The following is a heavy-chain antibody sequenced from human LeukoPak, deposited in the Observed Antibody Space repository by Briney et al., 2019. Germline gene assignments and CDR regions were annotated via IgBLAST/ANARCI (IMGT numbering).Heavy chain of an antibody. CDR3: ARDAGYSYANDFDY. J-gene: IGHJ4*02. V-gene: IGHV3-48*04. CDR1: GFTFSSYA. D-gene: IGHD5-18*01. Sequence: GGSLRLSCAASGFTFSSYAMSWVRQAPGKGLEWVSYISSSGSTIYYADSVKGRFTISRDNAKNSLYLQMNSLRAEDTAVYYCARDAGYSYANDFDYWGQGTLVTVSS. CDR2: ISSSGSTI.